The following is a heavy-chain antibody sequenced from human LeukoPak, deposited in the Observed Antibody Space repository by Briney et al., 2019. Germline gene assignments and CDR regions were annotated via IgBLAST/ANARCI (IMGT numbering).Heavy chain of an antibody. V-gene: IGHV4-61*10. CDR2: IYYTGST. CDR3: ARHGGYHSPIDY. Sequence: PSETLSLTCTVSGGSISSGSYYWSWIRQPAGKGLEWIGYIYYTGSTNYNPSLKSRVSISVDTSKNQFSLKLSSVTAADTAVYYCARHGGYHSPIDYWGQGTLVTVSS. CDR1: GGSISSGSYY. D-gene: IGHD3-22*01. J-gene: IGHJ4*02.